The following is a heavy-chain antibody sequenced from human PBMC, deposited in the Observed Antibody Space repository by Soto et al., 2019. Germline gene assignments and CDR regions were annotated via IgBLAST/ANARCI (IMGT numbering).Heavy chain of an antibody. CDR3: ARGVVVPAAIVGGGYYYYGMDV. Sequence: KSSETLSLTSTVSGGSISSGGYYWSWIRQHTGKGLEWIGYIYYSGSTYYNPSLKSRVTISVDTSKNQFSLKLSSVTAADTAVYYCARGVVVPAAIVGGGYYYYGMDVWGQGTTVTVSS. V-gene: IGHV4-31*03. D-gene: IGHD2-2*02. J-gene: IGHJ6*02. CDR2: IYYSGST. CDR1: GGSISSGGYY.